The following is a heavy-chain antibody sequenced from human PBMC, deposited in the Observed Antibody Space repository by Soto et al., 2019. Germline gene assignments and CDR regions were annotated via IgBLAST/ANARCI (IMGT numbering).Heavy chain of an antibody. Sequence: GESLKISCKGSGYSFTSYWIGWVRQMPGKGLEWMGIIYPGDSDTRYSPSFQGQVTISADKSISTAYLQWSSLKASDTAMYYCARAWVLVSSGSYYFDYWGQGTLVTVSS. CDR2: IYPGDSDT. CDR3: ARAWVLVSSGSYYFDY. CDR1: GYSFTSYW. D-gene: IGHD3-22*01. J-gene: IGHJ4*02. V-gene: IGHV5-51*01.